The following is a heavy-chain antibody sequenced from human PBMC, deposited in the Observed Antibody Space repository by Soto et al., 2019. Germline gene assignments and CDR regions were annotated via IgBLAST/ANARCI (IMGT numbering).Heavy chain of an antibody. CDR1: GLTFSDYY. D-gene: IGHD3-10*01. CDR3: ARGDPPLLFGE. Sequence: QVPLVESGGGLVKPGGSLRLSCAASGLTFSDYYMSWIRQAPGKGLEWVSYISSSSSYTNYAYSVTGRFTISRDNAKNSLYLQMNSLRAEGTAVYYCARGDPPLLFGEGGQGTTVTVSS. V-gene: IGHV3-11*05. CDR2: ISSSSSYT. J-gene: IGHJ6*02.